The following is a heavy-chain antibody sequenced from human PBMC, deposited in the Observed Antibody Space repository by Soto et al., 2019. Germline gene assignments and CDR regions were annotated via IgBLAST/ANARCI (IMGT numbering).Heavy chain of an antibody. J-gene: IGHJ4*02. CDR1: GGSISSSSYY. CDR3: ARYCGGDCYSPRFDY. V-gene: IGHV4-39*01. Sequence: PETLSLTCTVSGGSISSSSYYWGWIRQPPGKGLEWIGSIYYSGSTYYNPSLKSRVTISVDTSKNQFSLKLSSVTAADTAVYYCARYCGGDCYSPRFDYWGQGTLVTVSS. CDR2: IYYSGST. D-gene: IGHD2-21*02.